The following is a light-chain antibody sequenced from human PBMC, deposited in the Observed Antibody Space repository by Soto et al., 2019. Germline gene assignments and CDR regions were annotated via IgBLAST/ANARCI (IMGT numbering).Light chain of an antibody. Sequence: QAVVTQEPSLTVSPGGTVTLTCASSTGAVTSGYYPSWFQQKPGQTPRTLIYSTSNKPSWTPARFSGSLLGGKAALTLSGVQPEDEADYYCLLYYGGAQLVFGGGTKLTVL. CDR3: LLYYGGAQLV. V-gene: IGLV7-43*01. CDR2: STS. CDR1: TGAVTSGYY. J-gene: IGLJ2*01.